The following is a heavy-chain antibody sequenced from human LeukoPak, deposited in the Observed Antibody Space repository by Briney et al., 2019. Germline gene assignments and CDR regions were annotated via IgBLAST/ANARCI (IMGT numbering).Heavy chain of an antibody. D-gene: IGHD3-10*01. J-gene: IGHJ5*02. CDR3: ARSSGSYLGWFDP. V-gene: IGHV4-59*01. CDR1: GGSISSYY. CDR2: IYYSGST. Sequence: SETLSLTCTVSGGSISSYYWSWIRQPPGKGLEWIGYIYYSGSTNYNPSLKNRVTISVDTSKNQFSLKLSSVTAADTAVYYCARSSGSYLGWFDPWGQGTLVTVSS.